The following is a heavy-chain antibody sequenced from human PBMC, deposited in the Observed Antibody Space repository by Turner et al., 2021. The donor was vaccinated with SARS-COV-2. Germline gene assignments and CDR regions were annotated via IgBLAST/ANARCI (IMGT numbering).Heavy chain of an antibody. CDR2: IQQDGSEK. V-gene: IGHV3-7*03. CDR3: ARDLLGYSYGSDY. CDR1: VFTFSSYW. Sequence: EVQLVESGGGLVQPGGSLRLSCAASVFTFSSYWMTWVRQTPGKGLEWVANIQQDGSEKYYVDSVKGRFNIARDNAKNSLYLQMNSLRAEDTAVYYCARDLLGYSYGSDYWGQGTLVTVSS. J-gene: IGHJ4*02. D-gene: IGHD5-18*01.